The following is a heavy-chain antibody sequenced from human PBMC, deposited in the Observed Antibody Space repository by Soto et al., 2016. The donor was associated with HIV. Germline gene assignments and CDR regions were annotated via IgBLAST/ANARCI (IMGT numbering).Heavy chain of an antibody. D-gene: IGHD2-15*01. CDR3: ARDPRSGNFDY. CDR1: GGSISSYY. Sequence: QVQLQESGPGLVKPSETLSLTCTVSGGSISSYYWSWIRQPPGKGLEWIGYIYYSGSTNYNPSLKSRVTISIDTSKNQFSLKLSSVTAADTAVYYCARDPRSGNFDYWSQEPWSPSPQ. CDR2: IYYSGST. V-gene: IGHV4-59*01. J-gene: IGHJ4*01.